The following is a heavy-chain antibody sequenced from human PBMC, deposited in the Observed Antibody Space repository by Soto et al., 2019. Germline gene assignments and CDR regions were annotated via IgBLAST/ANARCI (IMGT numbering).Heavy chain of an antibody. V-gene: IGHV3-66*01. J-gene: IGHJ2*01. D-gene: IGHD6-19*01. CDR3: ASVPVAGTTRYFDL. CDR2: IYSGGST. Sequence: EVQLVESGGGLVQPGGSLRLSCAASGFTVSSNSMSWVRQAPGKGLEWVSVIYSGGSTYYADSVKGRFTISRDNSKNTRYLQMSSLRAEDTAVYYWASVPVAGTTRYFDLWGRGTLVTVSS. CDR1: GFTVSSNS.